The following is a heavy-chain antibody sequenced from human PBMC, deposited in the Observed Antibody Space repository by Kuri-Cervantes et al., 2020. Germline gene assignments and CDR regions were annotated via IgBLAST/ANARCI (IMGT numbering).Heavy chain of an antibody. Sequence: SETLSLTCTVSGGSISTSSSYWGWIRQPPGKGLEWIGSIFYSGSTYYNPSLKSRVSISVDTSKNQFSLQLSSVTAADTAVYYCARVFGRRRSGTFDYWGQGTLVTVSS. J-gene: IGHJ4*02. CDR2: IFYSGST. D-gene: IGHD1-7*01. CDR1: GGSISTSSSY. CDR3: ARVFGRRRSGTFDY. V-gene: IGHV4-39*07.